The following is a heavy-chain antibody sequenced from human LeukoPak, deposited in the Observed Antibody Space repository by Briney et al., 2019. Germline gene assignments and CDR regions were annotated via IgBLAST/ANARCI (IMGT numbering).Heavy chain of an antibody. CDR3: ARGGLWQLVPHFYFDN. CDR2: IHDTGST. Sequence: ASETLSLTCTVSGGSINDHSWSWIRQTPGKGLEWIGYIHDTGSTNYNPSLQSRISMSVDTSKNQFSLKLTSVTAADTAVYYCARGGLWQLVPHFYFDNWGQGALVTVSS. V-gene: IGHV4-59*11. J-gene: IGHJ4*02. CDR1: GGSINDHS. D-gene: IGHD6-6*01.